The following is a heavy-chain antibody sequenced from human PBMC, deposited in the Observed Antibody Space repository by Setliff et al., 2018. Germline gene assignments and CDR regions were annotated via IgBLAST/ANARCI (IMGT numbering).Heavy chain of an antibody. D-gene: IGHD3-22*01. V-gene: IGHV4-34*01. J-gene: IGHJ4*02. CDR2: IYYSGST. Sequence: PSETLSLTCAVYGGSFSGYYWSWIRQPPGKGLEWIGSIYYSGSTYYNPSLKSRVTISVDTSKNQFSLKVNSVTAADTAVYYCARDTLYQHYYTSSGYPDYWGQGTLVTVSS. CDR1: GGSFSGYY. CDR3: ARDTLYQHYYTSSGYPDY.